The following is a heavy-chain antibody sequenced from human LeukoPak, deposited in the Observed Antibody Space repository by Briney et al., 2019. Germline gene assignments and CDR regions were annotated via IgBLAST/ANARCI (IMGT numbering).Heavy chain of an antibody. CDR3: ARVGRGDYTWGSYSFDY. CDR1: GVSISNYY. CDR2: ISYSGST. V-gene: IGHV4-59*01. J-gene: IGHJ4*02. D-gene: IGHD3-16*01. Sequence: PSETLSLTCTVSGVSISNYYWSWIRQPPGKGLEWIGYISYSGSTNYNPSLMSRVTISVDTSKNQFSLKLSSVTAADTAVYYCARVGRGDYTWGSYSFDYWGQGTLVTVSS.